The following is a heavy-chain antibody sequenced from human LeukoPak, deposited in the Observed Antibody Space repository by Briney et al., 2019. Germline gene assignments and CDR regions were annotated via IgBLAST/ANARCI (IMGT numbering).Heavy chain of an antibody. CDR1: GYTFTSYG. J-gene: IGHJ3*02. Sequence: GASVKVSCKASGYTFTSYGISWVRQAPGQGLEWMGWISAYNGNTNYAQKLQARVTMTTDTSTSTAYMELRSLRSDDTAVYYCARDRYCTNGVCYRSRAFDIWGQGTMVTVSS. D-gene: IGHD2-8*01. CDR2: ISAYNGNT. V-gene: IGHV1-18*01. CDR3: ARDRYCTNGVCYRSRAFDI.